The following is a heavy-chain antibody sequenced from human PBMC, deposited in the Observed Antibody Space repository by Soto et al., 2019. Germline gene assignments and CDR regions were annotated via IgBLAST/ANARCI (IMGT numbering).Heavy chain of an antibody. J-gene: IGHJ4*02. V-gene: IGHV3-21*01. CDR1: GFTFSSYS. D-gene: IGHD6-19*01. CDR2: ISSSSSYI. CDR3: ARDPNSSGWYQDDY. Sequence: VQLVESGGGLVKPGGSLRLSCAASGFTFSSYSMNWVRQAPGKGLEWVSSISSSSSYIYYADSVKGRFTISRDNAKNSLYLQMNSLRAEDTAVYYCARDPNSSGWYQDDYWGQGTLVTVSS.